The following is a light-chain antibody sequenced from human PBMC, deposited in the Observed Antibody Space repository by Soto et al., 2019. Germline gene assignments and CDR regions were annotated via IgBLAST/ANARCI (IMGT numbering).Light chain of an antibody. Sequence: QLVLTQSPSASASLGASVKLTCTLSSGHSSYAIAWHQQQPEKGPRYLMKLNSDGSHSKGDGIPNRFSGSSSGAERYLTISSLQSEDEADYYCQTWGTGLLVFGGGTQLTV. J-gene: IGLJ3*02. CDR3: QTWGTGLLV. V-gene: IGLV4-69*01. CDR2: LNSDGSH. CDR1: SGHSSYA.